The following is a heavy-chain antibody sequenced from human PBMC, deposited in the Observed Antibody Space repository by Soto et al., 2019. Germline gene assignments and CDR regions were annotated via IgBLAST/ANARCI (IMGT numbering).Heavy chain of an antibody. Sequence: GSLRLSCSASGFNFNSYTMNWVRQAPGKGLEWVSSISRFSDRTYYADSVKGRFAIFRANAENSVYLQVNSLRAEDTAVYYCARVGDYFGEFDYFDSSGQGTTVTVYS. J-gene: IGHJ4*02. CDR1: GFNFNSYT. CDR2: ISRFSDRT. CDR3: ARVGDYFGEFDYFDS. V-gene: IGHV3-21*06. D-gene: IGHD3-10*01.